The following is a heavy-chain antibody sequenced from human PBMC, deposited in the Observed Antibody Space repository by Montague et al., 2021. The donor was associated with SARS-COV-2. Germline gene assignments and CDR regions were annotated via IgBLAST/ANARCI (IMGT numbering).Heavy chain of an antibody. Sequence: TLSLTCTVSGGSISSGDYYWSWIRQPAGRTLEWIGRIYTTGSTSYNPSLKSRVTISVDTSKNQFSLKLSSVTAADTAVYYCARGYDYVWGSYRYLHWFDPWGQGTLVTVSS. CDR2: IYTTGST. D-gene: IGHD3-16*02. J-gene: IGHJ5*02. V-gene: IGHV4-61*02. CDR3: ARGYDYVWGSYRYLHWFDP. CDR1: GGSISSGDYY.